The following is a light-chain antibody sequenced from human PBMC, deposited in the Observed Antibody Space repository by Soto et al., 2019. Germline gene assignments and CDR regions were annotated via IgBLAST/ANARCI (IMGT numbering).Light chain of an antibody. CDR1: HSVSSSY. CDR3: QQYDSSPVT. J-gene: IGKJ2*01. V-gene: IGKV3-20*01. CDR2: GVS. Sequence: ENVLTQSPGTLSLSPGERATLSCRASHSVSSSYLNWYQQKRGQAPRLLIYGVSRRATDIPDRFSGSGSGTDFTLTISRVEPEDFAVYYCQQYDSSPVTFGQGTKLEIK.